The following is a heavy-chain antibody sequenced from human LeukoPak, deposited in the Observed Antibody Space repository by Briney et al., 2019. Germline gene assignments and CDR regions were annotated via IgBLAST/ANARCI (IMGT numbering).Heavy chain of an antibody. CDR2: INHSGST. V-gene: IGHV4-34*01. J-gene: IGHJ5*02. CDR3: ARWSSRGSSWYASP. D-gene: IGHD6-13*01. CDR1: GGSFSGYY. Sequence: PSETLSLTCAVYGGSFSGYYWSWIRQPPGKGLEWIGEINHSGSTNYNPSLKSRVTISVDKFKNQFSLKLSSVTAADTAVYYCARWSSRGSSWYASPWGQGTLVTVSS.